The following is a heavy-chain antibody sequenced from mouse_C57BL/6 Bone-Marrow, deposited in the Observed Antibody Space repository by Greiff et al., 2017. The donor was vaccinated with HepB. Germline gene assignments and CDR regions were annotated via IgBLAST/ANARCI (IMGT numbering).Heavy chain of an antibody. D-gene: IGHD2-1*01. Sequence: VQLQESGPELVKPGASVKISCKASGYAFSSSWMNWVKQRPGKGLEWIGRIYPGDGDTNYNGKFKGKATLTADKSSSTAYMQLSSLTSEDSAVYFCAIYFMLYFDYWGQGTTLTVSS. CDR2: IYPGDGDT. V-gene: IGHV1-82*01. CDR3: AIYFMLYFDY. CDR1: GYAFSSSW. J-gene: IGHJ2*01.